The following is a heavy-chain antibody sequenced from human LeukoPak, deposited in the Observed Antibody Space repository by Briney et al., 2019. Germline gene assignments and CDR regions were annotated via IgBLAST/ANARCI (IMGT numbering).Heavy chain of an antibody. CDR2: INHSGST. CDR1: GGSFSGYY. V-gene: IGHV4-34*01. CDR3: ARGSGSPIAFDI. D-gene: IGHD3-10*01. J-gene: IGHJ3*02. Sequence: PSETLSLTCAVYGGSFSGYYWSWIRQPPGKGLEWIGEINHSGSTNYNPSLKSRVTISVDTSKNQFSLKLSSVTAADTAVYYCARGSGSPIAFDIWGQGTMVTVSS.